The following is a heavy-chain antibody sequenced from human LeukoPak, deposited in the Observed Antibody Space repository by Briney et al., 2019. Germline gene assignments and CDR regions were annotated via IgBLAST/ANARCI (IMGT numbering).Heavy chain of an antibody. Sequence: HPGGSLRLSCAASGFTFSSYGMHWIRQAPGKGLEWVSGIIHSGGRSYYADSVRGRFTISRDNSNNTLYLQINSLRVDDTAIYYCVKAGANDFYKGWFDSWGQGTLVTVSS. CDR2: IIHSGGRS. CDR3: VKAGANDFYKGWFDS. CDR1: GFTFSSYG. V-gene: IGHV3-23*01. D-gene: IGHD3-10*01. J-gene: IGHJ5*01.